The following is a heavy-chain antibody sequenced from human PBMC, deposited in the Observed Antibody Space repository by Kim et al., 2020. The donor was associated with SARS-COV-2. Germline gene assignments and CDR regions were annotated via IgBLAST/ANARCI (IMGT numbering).Heavy chain of an antibody. J-gene: IGHJ4*02. CDR3: ARGVGQYYSI. CDR2: IRSDGSER. D-gene: IGHD3-10*01. CDR1: GFPFTTYN. V-gene: IGHV3-7*01. Sequence: GGSLRLSCAASGFPFTTYNMTWVRQAAGKGLEWVANIRSDGSERYYVDSVKGRFTISRDNAKSSVYLQMNSLRGEDTAVYYCARGVGQYYSIWGQGTLVTVSS.